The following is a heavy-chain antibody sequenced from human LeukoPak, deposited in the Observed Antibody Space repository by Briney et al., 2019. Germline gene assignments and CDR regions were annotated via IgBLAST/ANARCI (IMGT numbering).Heavy chain of an antibody. D-gene: IGHD3-10*01. CDR3: ARDHYHSGSW. Sequence: SSETLSLTCTVSGGSISGGSYYWSWIRQPAGKGLEWIGRIYTSGSTNYNPSLKSRVTISMDTSKNQFFLKLTSVTAADTAVYYCARDHYHSGSWWGQGTLVTVSS. V-gene: IGHV4-61*02. J-gene: IGHJ4*02. CDR2: IYTSGST. CDR1: GGSISGGSYY.